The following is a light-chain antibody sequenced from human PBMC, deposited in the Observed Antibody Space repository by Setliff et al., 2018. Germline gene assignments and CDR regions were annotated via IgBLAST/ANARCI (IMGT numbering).Light chain of an antibody. CDR2: DVT. Sequence: QSALTQPASVSGSPGQSITISCTGTTSDVGGYNYVSWYQQHPGKAPKLMIYDVTNRPSGVSNRFSGSKSGNTASLTISGLQAEDEADYYCNSYTGTTTPDVFGTGTKVTVL. CDR3: NSYTGTTTPDV. CDR1: TSDVGGYNY. V-gene: IGLV2-14*01. J-gene: IGLJ1*01.